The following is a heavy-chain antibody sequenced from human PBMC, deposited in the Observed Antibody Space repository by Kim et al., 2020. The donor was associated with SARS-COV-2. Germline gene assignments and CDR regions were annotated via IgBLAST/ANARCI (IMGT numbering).Heavy chain of an antibody. V-gene: IGHV1-18*04. D-gene: IGHD2-2*01. CDR2: ISAYNGNT. Sequence: ASVKVSCKASGYTFTSYGISWVRQAPGQGLEWMGWISAYNGNTNYAQKLQGRVTMTTDTSTSTAYMELRSLRSDDTAVYYCAIWWVVPAAMGMDVWGQGTTVTVSS. CDR3: AIWWVVPAAMGMDV. J-gene: IGHJ6*02. CDR1: GYTFTSYG.